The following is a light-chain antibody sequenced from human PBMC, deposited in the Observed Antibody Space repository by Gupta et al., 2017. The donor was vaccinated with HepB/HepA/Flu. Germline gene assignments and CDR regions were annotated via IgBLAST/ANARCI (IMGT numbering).Light chain of an antibody. Sequence: DIQLTQSPSFLSASVGDRVTITCRASPGISSYLAWYQQKPGRAPKLLIYGASTLQSGVPSRFRGSGSGAEFTLSITRLQPEDIATYYCQQLHSYPLTFGGGTKVEIK. CDR3: QQLHSYPLT. J-gene: IGKJ4*01. V-gene: IGKV1-9*01. CDR2: GAS. CDR1: PGISSY.